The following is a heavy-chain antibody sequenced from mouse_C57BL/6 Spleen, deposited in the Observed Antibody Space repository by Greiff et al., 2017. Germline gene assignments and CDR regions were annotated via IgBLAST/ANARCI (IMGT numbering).Heavy chain of an antibody. CDR1: GFTFSNYW. J-gene: IGHJ1*03. CDR2: IRLKSDNYAT. D-gene: IGHD1-1*01. V-gene: IGHV6-3*01. Sequence: EVKLVESGGGLVQPGGSMKLSCVASGFTFSNYWMNWVRQSPEKGLEWVAQIRLKSDNYATHYAESVKGRFTISRDDSKSSVYLQMNNLRAEDTGIYYCTGAYYGSSWGYFDVWGTGTTVTVSS. CDR3: TGAYYGSSWGYFDV.